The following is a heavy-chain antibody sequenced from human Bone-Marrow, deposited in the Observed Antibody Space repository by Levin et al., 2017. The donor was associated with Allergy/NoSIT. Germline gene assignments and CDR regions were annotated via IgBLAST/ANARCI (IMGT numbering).Heavy chain of an antibody. V-gene: IGHV4-39*01. CDR1: GGSVSSSGYY. Sequence: SQTLSLTCTVSGGSVSSSGYYWGWIRQPPGKGLEWIGSIYYSGITYYNSTLKSRVTISVDTSENQFSLRLTSVTATDTAVYYCVRSGTFDYWGQGTLVTVSS. CDR2: IYYSGIT. J-gene: IGHJ4*02. CDR3: VRSGTFDY. D-gene: IGHD1-26*01.